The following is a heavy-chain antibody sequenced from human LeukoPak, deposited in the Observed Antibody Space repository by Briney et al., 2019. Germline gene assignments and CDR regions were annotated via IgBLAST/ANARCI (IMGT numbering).Heavy chain of an antibody. CDR1: GGSFSSSSYY. V-gene: IGHV4-39*01. CDR3: ASMIGHYRPFDY. J-gene: IGHJ4*02. D-gene: IGHD4-17*01. CDR2: IYYSGST. Sequence: PSETLSLTCTVSGGSFSSSSYYWGWVRQPPGKGLEWIGSIYYSGSTFYNASLKSRVTISVDTSKRQFSPRLTSVTAADTAVYYCASMIGHYRPFDYWGQGTLVTVSS.